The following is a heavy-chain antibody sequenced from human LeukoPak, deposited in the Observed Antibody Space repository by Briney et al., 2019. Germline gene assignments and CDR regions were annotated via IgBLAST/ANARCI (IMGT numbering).Heavy chain of an antibody. CDR2: IYYSGST. Sequence: PSETLSLTCTVSGDSINSVSYYWAWIRQPPGKDLEWIANIYYSGSTYYNPSLKSRVTISVDTSKNQFSLKLSSVTAADTAVYYCARVTGRDAFDIWGQGTMVTVSS. CDR3: ARVTGRDAFDI. CDR1: GDSINSVSYY. J-gene: IGHJ3*02. V-gene: IGHV4-39*07.